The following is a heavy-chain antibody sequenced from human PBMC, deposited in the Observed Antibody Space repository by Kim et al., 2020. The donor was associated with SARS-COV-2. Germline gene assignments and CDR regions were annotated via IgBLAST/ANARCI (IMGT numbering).Heavy chain of an antibody. D-gene: IGHD3-10*01. CDR2: FDPEDGET. V-gene: IGHV1-24*01. CDR3: ATTRFGELLYFPIFDY. Sequence: ASVKVSCKVSGYTLTELSMHWVRQAPGKGLEWMGGFDPEDGETIYAQKFQGRVTMTEDTSTDTAYMELSSLRSEDTAVYYCATTRFGELLYFPIFDYWGQGTLVTVSS. J-gene: IGHJ4*02. CDR1: GYTLTELS.